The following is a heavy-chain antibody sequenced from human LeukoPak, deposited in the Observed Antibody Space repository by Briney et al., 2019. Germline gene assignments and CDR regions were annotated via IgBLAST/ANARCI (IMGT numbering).Heavy chain of an antibody. CDR2: IWYDGSNK. V-gene: IGHV3-33*06. CDR1: GFTFSSYG. J-gene: IGHJ4*02. D-gene: IGHD2-15*01. CDR3: AKDHSSCRHMSCLLHQD. Sequence: GGSLRLSCAASGFTFSSYGMHWVRQAPGKGLEWVAVIWYDGSNKYYADSVKGRFTISRDNSKNILYLQMNSLRAEDTATYYCAKDHSSCRHMSCLLHQDWGQGTLVTVSS.